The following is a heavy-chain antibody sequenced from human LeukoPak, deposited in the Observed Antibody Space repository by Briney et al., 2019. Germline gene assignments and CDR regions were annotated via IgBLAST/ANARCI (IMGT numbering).Heavy chain of an antibody. CDR1: GFTFSTYS. V-gene: IGHV3-21*01. J-gene: IGHJ4*02. D-gene: IGHD6-19*01. CDR2: ISSSSTYI. Sequence: KSGGSLRLSCAASGFTFSTYSMNWVRQAPGKGLEWVSSISSSSTYIYYADSVKGRFTISRDNAKKSLYLQMNSLRAEDTAVYYCARATYSSGWYIDYWGQGTLVTVSS. CDR3: ARATYSSGWYIDY.